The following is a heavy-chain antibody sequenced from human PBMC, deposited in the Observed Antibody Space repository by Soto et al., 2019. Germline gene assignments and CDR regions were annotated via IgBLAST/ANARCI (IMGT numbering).Heavy chain of an antibody. J-gene: IGHJ4*02. Sequence: PVGSLRLSCVSSVITFGSRAMSCVRHAPGEWLEWVSTITDTGGDAKYADSVRGRFTISRDNSKKTLYLQMSSLRADDSAVYFCARGLIDYYPGRRIFELWGRGTLVIVSS. CDR3: ARGLIDYYPGRRIFEL. CDR2: ITDTGGDA. V-gene: IGHV3-23*01. D-gene: IGHD1-26*01. CDR1: VITFGSRA.